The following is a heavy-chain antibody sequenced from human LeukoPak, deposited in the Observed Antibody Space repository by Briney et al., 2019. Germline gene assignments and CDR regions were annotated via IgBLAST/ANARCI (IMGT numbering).Heavy chain of an antibody. V-gene: IGHV4-4*07. Sequence: SETLSLTCTVSGGSISSYYWSWLRQPAGKGLEWIGRIYTSGSTNYNPSLKSRVTMSVDTSKNQFSLKLSSVTAADTAVYYCAREIGSYCSSTSCPLYDHWGQGTLVTVSS. CDR3: AREIGSYCSSTSCPLYDH. CDR1: GGSISSYY. D-gene: IGHD2-2*01. J-gene: IGHJ5*02. CDR2: IYTSGST.